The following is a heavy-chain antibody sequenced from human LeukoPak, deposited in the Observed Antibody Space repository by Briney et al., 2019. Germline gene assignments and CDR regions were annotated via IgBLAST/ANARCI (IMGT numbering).Heavy chain of an antibody. Sequence: GGSLRLSCAASGFTFDDYAMHWVRQAPGKGLEWVAVISYDGSNKYYADSVKGRFTISRDNSKNTLYLQMNSLRAEDTAVYYCARDGAVDPSDGFGAFDIWGQGTMVTVSS. CDR1: GFTFDDYA. J-gene: IGHJ3*02. CDR3: ARDGAVDPSDGFGAFDI. D-gene: IGHD4-23*01. CDR2: ISYDGSNK. V-gene: IGHV3-30-3*01.